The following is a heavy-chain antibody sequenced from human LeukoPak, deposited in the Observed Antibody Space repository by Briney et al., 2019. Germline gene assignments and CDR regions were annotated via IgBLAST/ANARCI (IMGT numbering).Heavy chain of an antibody. CDR2: IIPIFGTA. CDR3: ARPYCSSTSCPRGDALDI. Sequence: GASVKVSCKASGGTFSSYAISWVRQAPGQGLEWMGGIIPIFGTANYAQKFQGRVTITADESTSTAYMELSSLRSEDTAVYYCARPYCSSTSCPRGDALDIWGQGTMVTVSS. V-gene: IGHV1-69*01. CDR1: GGTFSSYA. J-gene: IGHJ3*02. D-gene: IGHD2-2*01.